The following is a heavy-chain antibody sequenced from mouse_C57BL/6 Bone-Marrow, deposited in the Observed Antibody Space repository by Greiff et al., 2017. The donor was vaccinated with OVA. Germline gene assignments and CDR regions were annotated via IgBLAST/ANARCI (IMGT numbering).Heavy chain of an antibody. V-gene: IGHV1-76*01. Sequence: VKLMESGAELVRPGASVKLSCKASGYTFTDYYINWVKQRPGQGLEWIARIYPGSGNTYYNEKFKGKATLTAEKSSSTAYMQLSSLTSEDSAVYFCARNYHWGQGTTLTVSS. CDR1: GYTFTDYY. D-gene: IGHD1-1*01. CDR3: ARNYH. CDR2: IYPGSGNT. J-gene: IGHJ2*01.